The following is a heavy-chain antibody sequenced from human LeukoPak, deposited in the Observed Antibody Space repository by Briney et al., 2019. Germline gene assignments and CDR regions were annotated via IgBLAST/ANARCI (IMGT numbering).Heavy chain of an antibody. CDR1: GGSISSGDYY. CDR2: IYYRGST. J-gene: IGHJ4*02. D-gene: IGHD4-17*01. CDR3: ARDRPDYGDYSTGRYGYYFDY. Sequence: SETLSLTCTVSGGSISSGDYYWSWIRQPPGKGLEWIGYIYYRGSTYYNPSLKSRVTISVDTSKNQFSLKLSSVTAADTAVYYCARDRPDYGDYSTGRYGYYFDYWGQGTLVTVSS. V-gene: IGHV4-30-4*01.